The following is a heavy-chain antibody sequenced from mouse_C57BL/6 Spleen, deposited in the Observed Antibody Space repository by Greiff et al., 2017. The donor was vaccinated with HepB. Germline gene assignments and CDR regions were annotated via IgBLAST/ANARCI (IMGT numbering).Heavy chain of an antibody. V-gene: IGHV14-3*01. D-gene: IGHD3-2*02. CDR1: GYTFTDYN. CDR2: IDPANGNT. CDR3: ARRQLRQEEYYFDY. J-gene: IGHJ2*01. Sequence: VQLQQSGPELVKPGASVKIPCKASGYTFTDYNMDWVKQRPEQGLEWIGRIDPANGNTKYAPKFQGKATITADTSSNTAYLQLSSLTSEDTAIYYCARRQLRQEEYYFDYWGQGTTLTVSS.